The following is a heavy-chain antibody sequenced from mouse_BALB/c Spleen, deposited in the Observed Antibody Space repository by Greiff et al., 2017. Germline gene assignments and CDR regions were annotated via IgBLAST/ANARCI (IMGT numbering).Heavy chain of an antibody. CDR1: GYTFTSYW. D-gene: IGHD1-1*01. CDR2: INPSTGYT. J-gene: IGHJ2*01. Sequence: VQLQQSGAELAKPGASVKMSCKASGYTFTSYWMHWVKQRPGQGLEWIGYINPSTGYTEYNQKFKDKATLTADKSSSTAYMQLSSLTSEDSAVYYCARRYYGSSYENYFDYWGQGTTLTVSS. V-gene: IGHV1-7*01. CDR3: ARRYYGSSYENYFDY.